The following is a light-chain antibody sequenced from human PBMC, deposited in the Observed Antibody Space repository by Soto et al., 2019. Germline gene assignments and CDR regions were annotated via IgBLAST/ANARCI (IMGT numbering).Light chain of an antibody. Sequence: DIQMTQSPSSLSASVGDNVTITCRASHSISTYSNWYQQKPGKPPNVLIYAASNLQSGVPSRFSGSRSGPDFTLTISSLQPEDFATYYCQQSYSSPPTFGQGTKVEIK. V-gene: IGKV1-39*01. CDR2: AAS. J-gene: IGKJ1*01. CDR3: QQSYSSPPT. CDR1: HSISTY.